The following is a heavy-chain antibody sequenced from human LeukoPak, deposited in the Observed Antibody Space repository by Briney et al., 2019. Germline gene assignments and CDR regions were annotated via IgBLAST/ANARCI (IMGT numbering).Heavy chain of an antibody. CDR2: INPNSGGT. CDR1: GYTFTGYY. Sequence: ASVKVSCKASGYTFTGYYMHWVRQAPGQGLEWMGRINPNSGGTNYAQKFQGRVTMTRDTSISTAYMELSRLRSDDTAVYYCAREAVASGWFDPWGLGTLVTVSS. J-gene: IGHJ5*02. CDR3: AREAVASGWFDP. V-gene: IGHV1-2*06. D-gene: IGHD2-15*01.